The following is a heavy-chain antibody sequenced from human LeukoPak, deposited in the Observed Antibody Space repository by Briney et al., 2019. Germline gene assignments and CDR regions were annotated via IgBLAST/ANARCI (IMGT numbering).Heavy chain of an antibody. D-gene: IGHD3-10*01. CDR2: ISSGSDYI. Sequence: GGALRLFCAASGFTCTSHSLHWVREAPGKGREGVSSISSGSDYIYYADSVKGRCTISRHNAKSSLYLQMNSLRAEDTAVYYCAREVYGSGNLPFDYWGQGTLVTVSS. J-gene: IGHJ4*02. V-gene: IGHV3-21*01. CDR1: GFTCTSHS. CDR3: AREVYGSGNLPFDY.